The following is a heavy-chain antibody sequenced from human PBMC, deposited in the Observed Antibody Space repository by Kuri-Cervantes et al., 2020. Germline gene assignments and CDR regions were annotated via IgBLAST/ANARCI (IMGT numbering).Heavy chain of an antibody. D-gene: IGHD2-15*01. CDR2: IGTAGDT. Sequence: GESLKISCAASGFTFSSYDMHWVRQATGKGLEWVSAIGTAGDTYYPGSVKGRFTISRENAKNSLYLQMNSLRAEDTAVYYCAREGCSGGSCYSDYWGQGTLVTVSS. CDR3: AREGCSGGSCYSDY. V-gene: IGHV3-13*01. CDR1: GFTFSSYD. J-gene: IGHJ4*02.